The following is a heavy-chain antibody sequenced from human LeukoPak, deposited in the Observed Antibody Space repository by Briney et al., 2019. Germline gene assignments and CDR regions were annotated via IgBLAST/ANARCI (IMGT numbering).Heavy chain of an antibody. V-gene: IGHV3-53*04. CDR2: IYTDGDT. CDR1: GFTVSTNY. CDR3: ARDRPGGGKLDFDY. D-gene: IGHD1-1*01. J-gene: IGHJ4*02. Sequence: GGSLRLSCAASGFTVSTNYMNWVRQAPGKGLEWVAVIYTDGDTYYAESVEGRFTISRQNSKNTLYLQMNSLRSDDTAIYYCARDRPGGGKLDFDYWGQGTLATVSS.